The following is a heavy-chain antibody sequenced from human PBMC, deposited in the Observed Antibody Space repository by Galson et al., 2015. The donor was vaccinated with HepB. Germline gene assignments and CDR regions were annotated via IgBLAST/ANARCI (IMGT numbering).Heavy chain of an antibody. CDR1: GASISSLY. J-gene: IGHJ4*02. CDR3: ARLSRGGN. D-gene: IGHD2-15*01. CDR2: FYNGGST. V-gene: IGHV4-59*11. Sequence: SETLSLTCTVSGASISSLYWSWIRQPPGKGLEWIGYFYNGGSTSYNPSLKSRVTISADTSKNQFSLKLRSVTAADTAVYYCARLSRGGNWGQGTLVTVSS.